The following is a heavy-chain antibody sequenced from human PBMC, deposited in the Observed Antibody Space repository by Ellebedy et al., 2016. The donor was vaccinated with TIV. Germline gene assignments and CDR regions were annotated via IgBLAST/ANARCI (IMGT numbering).Heavy chain of an antibody. CDR3: VYSSVVAMGGNAFDT. CDR1: GFHFGSYF. V-gene: IGHV3-23*01. Sequence: GGSLRLXCAASGFHFGSYFMTWVRQAPGKGLEWVSAISASGGSTFYSDSVKGRFTISRDNSKNTLYLQMNSLRGDDTAVYYCVYSSVVAMGGNAFDTWGQGTMVTVSS. CDR2: ISASGGST. D-gene: IGHD2-21*01. J-gene: IGHJ3*02.